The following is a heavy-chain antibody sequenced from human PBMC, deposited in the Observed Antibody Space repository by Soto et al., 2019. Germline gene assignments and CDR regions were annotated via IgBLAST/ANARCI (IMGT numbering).Heavy chain of an antibody. V-gene: IGHV3-48*02. Sequence: EVQLVESGGGLVQPGGSLRLSYAASGFSFSTYSMNWVRQAPGKGLEWVSYISSSSSTIYYADSVKGRFTISRDNVKNSLYLQMNSLRDEDTAVYYCARALWPTEYFDYWGQGTLVTVSS. CDR1: GFSFSTYS. CDR3: ARALWPTEYFDY. D-gene: IGHD3-16*01. J-gene: IGHJ4*02. CDR2: ISSSSSTI.